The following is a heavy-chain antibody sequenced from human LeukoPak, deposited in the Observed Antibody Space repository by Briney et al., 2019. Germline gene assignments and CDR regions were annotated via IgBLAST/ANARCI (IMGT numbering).Heavy chain of an antibody. D-gene: IGHD3-22*01. CDR1: GGTFSSYA. J-gene: IGHJ3*02. Sequence: ASVKVSCKASGGTFSSYAISWVRQAPGQGLEWMGWISAYNGNTNYAQKLQGRVTMTTDTSTSTAYMELRSLRSDDTAVYYCATADYYDSSGLDAFDIWGQGTMVTVSS. V-gene: IGHV1-18*01. CDR3: ATADYYDSSGLDAFDI. CDR2: ISAYNGNT.